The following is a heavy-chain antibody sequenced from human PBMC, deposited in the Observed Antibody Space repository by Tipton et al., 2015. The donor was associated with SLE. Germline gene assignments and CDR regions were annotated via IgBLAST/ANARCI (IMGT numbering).Heavy chain of an antibody. J-gene: IGHJ4*02. CDR1: GYSFGSYG. V-gene: IGHV1-18*01. Sequence: QSGAEVKKPGASVKVSCKTSGYSFGSYGISWVRQAPGQGLEWMGWISSYNGDTKFAQKFQDRVTMTTDTSTSTAYMELSSLRSEDTAVYYCARNGVDSGWYECVDYWGQGTLVTVSS. D-gene: IGHD6-19*01. CDR3: ARNGVDSGWYECVDY. CDR2: ISSYNGDT.